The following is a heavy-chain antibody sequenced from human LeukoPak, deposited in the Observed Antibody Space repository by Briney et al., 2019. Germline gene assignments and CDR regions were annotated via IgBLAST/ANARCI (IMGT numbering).Heavy chain of an antibody. CDR2: INPNSGGT. V-gene: IGHV1-2*02. D-gene: IGHD4-23*01. Sequence: ASVKVSCKASGYTFTDHYMHWVRQAPGQGLECVGWINPNSGGTNYAQKFQGRVTMTRDTSINTAYMEVSRLRSDDTAVYDCASIGGTSLECWGQGTLVTVSS. J-gene: IGHJ4*02. CDR3: ASIGGTSLEC. CDR1: GYTFTDHY.